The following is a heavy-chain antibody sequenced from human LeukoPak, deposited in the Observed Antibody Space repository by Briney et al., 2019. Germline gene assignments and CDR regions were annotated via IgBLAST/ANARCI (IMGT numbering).Heavy chain of an antibody. CDR2: INPNSGGT. CDR3: ARDSEGRSDLDY. J-gene: IGHJ4*02. CDR1: GYTFTGYY. Sequence: ASVKASCKASGYTFTGYYMHWVRQAPGQGLEWMGWINPNSGGTNYAQKFQGRVTMTRDTSISTAYMELSRLRSDDTAVYYCARDSEGRSDLDYWGQGTLVTVSS. V-gene: IGHV1-2*02.